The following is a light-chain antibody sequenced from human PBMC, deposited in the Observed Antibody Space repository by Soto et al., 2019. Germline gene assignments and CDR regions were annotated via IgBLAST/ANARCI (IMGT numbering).Light chain of an antibody. Sequence: IQMTQSPSSLSASVGDRVTITCRASQSISTYLSWYQQTPGKAPKLLIYAASSLQSGVPSRFSGSGSGTDFTLTISSLQPEDFATYYCQQSYFTLSTFGQGTKLEIK. J-gene: IGKJ2*01. CDR3: QQSYFTLST. CDR2: AAS. V-gene: IGKV1-39*01. CDR1: QSISTY.